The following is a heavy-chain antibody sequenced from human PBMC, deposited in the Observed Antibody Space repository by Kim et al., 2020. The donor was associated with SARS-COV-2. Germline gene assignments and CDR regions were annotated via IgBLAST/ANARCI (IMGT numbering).Heavy chain of an antibody. CDR2: IKEGGNEK. Sequence: GGSLRLSCAASGLTFTNYWMTWVRQAPGKGLEWVANIKEGGNEKYYMGSLRGRFTISRDNAKNSLYLQMNSLRADDTAVYFCVREIGRKTIYGVVRNYFDNWGQGTQVIVSS. V-gene: IGHV3-7*01. CDR3: VREIGRKTIYGVVRNYFDN. J-gene: IGHJ4*02. D-gene: IGHD3-3*01. CDR1: GLTFTNYW.